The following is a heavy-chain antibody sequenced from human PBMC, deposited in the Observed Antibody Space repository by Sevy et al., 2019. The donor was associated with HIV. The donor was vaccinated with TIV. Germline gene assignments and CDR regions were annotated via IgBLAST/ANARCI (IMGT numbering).Heavy chain of an antibody. CDR1: GFTFSSYA. D-gene: IGHD6-13*01. CDR3: ARERTYSSSSDYYYGMDV. J-gene: IGHJ6*02. Sequence: GGSLRLSCAASGFTFSSYAMHWVRQAPGEGLERVAVISYDGSNKYYADSVKGRFTISRDNSKNTLYLQMNSLRAEDTAVYYCARERTYSSSSDYYYGMDVWGQGTTVTVSS. V-gene: IGHV3-30-3*01. CDR2: ISYDGSNK.